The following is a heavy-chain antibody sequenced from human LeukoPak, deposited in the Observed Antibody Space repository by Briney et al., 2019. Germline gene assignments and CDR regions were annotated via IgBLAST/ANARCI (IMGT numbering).Heavy chain of an antibody. J-gene: IGHJ5*02. CDR2: ISAYNGNT. V-gene: IGHV1-18*01. D-gene: IGHD1-26*01. Sequence: GASVKVSCKASGGTFSSYAIRWVREAPGQGLEWMGWISAYNGNTNYAQKLQGRVTMTTDTSTSTAYMELRSLRSDDTAVYYCAGVGATSWFDPWGQGTLVTVSS. CDR1: GGTFSSYA. CDR3: AGVGATSWFDP.